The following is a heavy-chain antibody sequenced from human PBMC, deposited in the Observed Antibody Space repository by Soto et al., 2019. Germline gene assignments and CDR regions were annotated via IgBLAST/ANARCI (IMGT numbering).Heavy chain of an antibody. Sequence: ESVGGVVQPGRSLRLSCAASGFTFSNYAIHWVRQAPGKGLEWVAVISYDGSNKYYADSVKGRFTISRDNSKNTLYLQMNSLRAEDTAVYYCARETNTYDRGMDVWGQGTTVTVSS. CDR3: ARETNTYDRGMDV. CDR1: GFTFSNYA. D-gene: IGHD2-8*01. J-gene: IGHJ6*02. CDR2: ISYDGSNK. V-gene: IGHV3-30-3*01.